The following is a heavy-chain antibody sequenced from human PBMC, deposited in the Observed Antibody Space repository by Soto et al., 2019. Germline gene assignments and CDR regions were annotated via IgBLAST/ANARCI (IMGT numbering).Heavy chain of an antibody. J-gene: IGHJ2*01. CDR3: AGDVVVEPAAHLRRS. CDR1: GYTFTAYY. D-gene: IGHD2-2*01. Sequence: ASVKVSCKASGYTFTAYYMHWVRQAPGQGLEWMGWINPNSGVTNYAQKFQGRVSVTRDTSISTAYMELSSLRYDDTAVYYCAGDVVVEPAAHLRRSWGSGTRVAV. CDR2: INPNSGVT. V-gene: IGHV1-2*02.